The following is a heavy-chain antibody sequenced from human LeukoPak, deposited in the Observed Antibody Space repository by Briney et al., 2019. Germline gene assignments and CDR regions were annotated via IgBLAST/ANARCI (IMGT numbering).Heavy chain of an antibody. Sequence: ASVKVSCKASGGTFSSYAISWVRQAPGQGLEWMGGIIPIFGTANYAQKFQGRVTITTDESTSTAYMELSSLRSEDTAVYYCASSGLQKNYYYYYCMDVWGKGTTVTVSS. CDR2: IIPIFGTA. D-gene: IGHD4-11*01. CDR3: ASSGLQKNYYYYYCMDV. J-gene: IGHJ6*03. V-gene: IGHV1-69*05. CDR1: GGTFSSYA.